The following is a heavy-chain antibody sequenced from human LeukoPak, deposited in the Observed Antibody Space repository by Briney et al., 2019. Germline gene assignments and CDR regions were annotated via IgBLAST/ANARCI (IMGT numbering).Heavy chain of an antibody. CDR3: ARDDGPLRGVRGVIIC. J-gene: IGHJ4*02. CDR2: ISWNSGSI. V-gene: IGHV3-9*01. CDR1: GFTFDDYA. D-gene: IGHD3-10*01. Sequence: GGSLRLSCAASGFTFDDYAMHWVRQAPGKGLEWVSTISWNSGSIGYADSVKGRFTISRDNAKNSLYLQMNSLRPEDTALYYCARDDGPLRGVRGVIICWGQGTLVTVSS.